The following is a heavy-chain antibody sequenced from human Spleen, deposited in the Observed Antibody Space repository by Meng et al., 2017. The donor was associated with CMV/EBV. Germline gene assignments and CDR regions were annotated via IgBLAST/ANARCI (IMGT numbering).Heavy chain of an antibody. V-gene: IGHV3-43*01. CDR1: GFTFDDYT. CDR2: ISWDGGST. CDR3: ATLAARGFDY. D-gene: IGHD6-13*01. Sequence: PLLESGGGLAQPWGALRLYCAASGFTFDDYTMHWVRQAPGKGLEWVSLISWDGGSTYYADSVKGRFTISRDNSKNSLYLQMNSLRTEDTALYYCATLAARGFDYWGQGTLVTVSS. J-gene: IGHJ4*02.